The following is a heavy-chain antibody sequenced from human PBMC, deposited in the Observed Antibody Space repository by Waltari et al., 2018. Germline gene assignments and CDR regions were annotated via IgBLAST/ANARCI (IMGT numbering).Heavy chain of an antibody. CDR1: GFTFSISV. J-gene: IGHJ4*02. Sequence: QVQLVESGGGVVQPGSSLRLSCAASGFTFSISVLHWVRQATGKGLEWVAVVSDDGSNKYYADSVKGRVTISRDNSKNTLYLQMNSLRVEDTAVYYCARDLHTSGDYWGQGTLVTVSS. V-gene: IGHV3-30*03. CDR2: VSDDGSNK. CDR3: ARDLHTSGDY. D-gene: IGHD6-19*01.